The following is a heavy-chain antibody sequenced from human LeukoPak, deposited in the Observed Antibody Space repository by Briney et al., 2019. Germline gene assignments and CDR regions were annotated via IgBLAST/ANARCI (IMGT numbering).Heavy chain of an antibody. V-gene: IGHV1-8*03. CDR2: MNPNSGNT. Sequence: ASVKVSCKASGYTFTSYGISWVRQAPGQGLEWMGWMNPNSGNTGYAQKFQGRVTITRNTSISTAYMELSSLRSEDTAVYYCARGGSSSWAYYYYMDVWGKGTTVTVSS. CDR3: ARGGSSSWAYYYYMDV. D-gene: IGHD6-13*01. J-gene: IGHJ6*03. CDR1: GYTFTSYG.